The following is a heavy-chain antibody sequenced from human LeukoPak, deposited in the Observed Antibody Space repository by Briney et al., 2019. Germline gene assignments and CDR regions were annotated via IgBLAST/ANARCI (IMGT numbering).Heavy chain of an antibody. CDR3: ARGAYYYDSSGYTYYFDY. J-gene: IGHJ4*02. Sequence: GGSLRLSCAASGFSFMNAWMMWVRQAAGKGLEWVGRIKSNADGGTPDYAAPARGRFTISRADSKNTLYLQMNSLRAEDTALYYCARGAYYYDSSGYTYYFDYWGQGTLVTVSS. V-gene: IGHV3-15*05. D-gene: IGHD3-22*01. CDR2: IKSNADGGTP. CDR1: GFSFMNAW.